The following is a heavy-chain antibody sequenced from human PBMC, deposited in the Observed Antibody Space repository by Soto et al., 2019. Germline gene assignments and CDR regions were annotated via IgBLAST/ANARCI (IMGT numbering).Heavy chain of an antibody. CDR1: GFTFSTYG. CDR2: ISYDGSTK. CDR3: AKVGIAASVAAYFDY. D-gene: IGHD6-13*01. Sequence: HPGGSLRLSCASSGFTFSTYGMLWVRQAPGKGLEWVAIISYDGSTKFYADSVKGRFTISRDNSKNTLYLQMNSLRAEDTTVYYYAKVGIAASVAAYFDYWGQGTLVTVSS. V-gene: IGHV3-30*18. J-gene: IGHJ4*02.